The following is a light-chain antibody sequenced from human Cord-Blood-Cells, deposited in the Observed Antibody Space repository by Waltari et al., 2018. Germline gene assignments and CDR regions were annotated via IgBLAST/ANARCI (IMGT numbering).Light chain of an antibody. V-gene: IGKV1-39*01. Sequence: DIQMTKSPSSLSASVGDRVTITCRASQSISSYLNWYQQKPGKAPKLLIYAASSLQSGVPSIFSSIRSGTYFTLTIISLQPQYFATYYFQQSYSTPHTFGHWTKLEI. CDR2: AAS. CDR3: QQSYSTPHT. CDR1: QSISSY. J-gene: IGKJ2*01.